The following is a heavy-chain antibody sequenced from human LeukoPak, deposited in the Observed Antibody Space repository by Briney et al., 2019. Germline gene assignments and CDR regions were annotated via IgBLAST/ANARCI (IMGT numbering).Heavy chain of an antibody. D-gene: IGHD2-2*01. V-gene: IGHV3-33*01. CDR2: IWYDGGNK. CDR1: GFTFSSYG. CDR3: ARASICSSTSCYRPYYYYYGMDV. Sequence: PGRSLRLSCAASGFTFSSYGMHWVRQAPGKGLEWVAVIWYDGGNKYYADSVKGRFTISRDNSKNTLYLQMNSLRAEDTAVYYCARASICSSTSCYRPYYYYYGMDVWGQGTTVTVSS. J-gene: IGHJ6*02.